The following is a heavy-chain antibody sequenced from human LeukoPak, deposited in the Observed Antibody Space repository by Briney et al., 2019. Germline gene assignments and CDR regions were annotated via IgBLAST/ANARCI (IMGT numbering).Heavy chain of an antibody. CDR1: GGTFSSYA. J-gene: IGHJ4*02. D-gene: IGHD1-26*01. Sequence: SVKVSCKASGGTFSSYAISWVRQAPGQGLEWMGRIIPILGIANYAQKFQGRVTITADKSTSTAYMELSSLRSEDTAVYYCAREGDSGSYCGYWGQGTLVTVSS. V-gene: IGHV1-69*04. CDR2: IIPILGIA. CDR3: AREGDSGSYCGY.